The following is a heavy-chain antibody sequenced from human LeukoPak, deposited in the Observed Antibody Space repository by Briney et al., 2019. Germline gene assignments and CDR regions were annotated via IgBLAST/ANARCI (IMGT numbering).Heavy chain of an antibody. D-gene: IGHD2-2*01. CDR2: IIPIFGTA. CDR3: ARGGSSTSGYYYYMDA. V-gene: IGHV1-69*05. J-gene: IGHJ6*03. Sequence: SVKVSRKASAGTFSSYAISWVRQAPGQGLEWMGGIIPIFGTANYAQKFQGRVTITTDESTSTAYMELSSLKSEVAAVYYCARGGSSTSGYYYYMDAWGKGTTVTVSS. CDR1: AGTFSSYA.